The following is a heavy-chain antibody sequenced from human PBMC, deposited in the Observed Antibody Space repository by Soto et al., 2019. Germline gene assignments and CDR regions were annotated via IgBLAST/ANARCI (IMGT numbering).Heavy chain of an antibody. Sequence: SVKVSCKXSGGTFSSYAISWVRQAPGQGLEWMGGIIPIFGTANYAQKFQGRVTITADESTSTAYMELSSLRSEDTAVYYCARESIAARPGANYWGQGTLVTVSS. CDR3: ARESIAARPGANY. J-gene: IGHJ4*02. CDR2: IIPIFGTA. V-gene: IGHV1-69*13. CDR1: GGTFSSYA. D-gene: IGHD6-6*01.